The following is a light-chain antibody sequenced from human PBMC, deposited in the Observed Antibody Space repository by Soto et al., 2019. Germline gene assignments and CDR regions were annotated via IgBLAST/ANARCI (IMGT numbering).Light chain of an antibody. CDR1: QSISSW. CDR3: QQYNSYPIT. Sequence: DIQMTQSPSTLSASVGDRVTITCRASQSISSWLAWYQQKPGKAPKLLIYDASNLESGVPSRFSGSGSGTEVTLTIRSLQPDNFATYYCQQYNSYPITVGQGTRLEIK. CDR2: DAS. J-gene: IGKJ5*01. V-gene: IGKV1-5*01.